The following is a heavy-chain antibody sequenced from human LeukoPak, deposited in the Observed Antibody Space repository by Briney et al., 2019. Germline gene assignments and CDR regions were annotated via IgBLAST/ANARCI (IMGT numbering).Heavy chain of an antibody. Sequence: GGSLTLSCAASGFTFDDYAMHWVRQAPGKGLEWVSLISGDGGSTYYADSVKGRFTISRDNSKNSLYLQMNSLRTEDTALYYCASNPVSMAFDYWGQGTLVTVSS. CDR3: ASNPVSMAFDY. V-gene: IGHV3-43*02. J-gene: IGHJ4*02. CDR2: ISGDGGST. CDR1: GFTFDDYA. D-gene: IGHD2/OR15-2a*01.